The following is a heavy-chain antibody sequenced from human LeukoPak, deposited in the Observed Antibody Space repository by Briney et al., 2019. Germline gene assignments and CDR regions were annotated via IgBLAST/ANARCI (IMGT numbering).Heavy chain of an antibody. CDR1: GGSISSYY. Sequence: PSETLSLTCTVSGGSISSYYWSWIRQPAGKGLEWIGLIYTSGSTNYNPSLKSRVTMSVDTSKNQFSLKLSSVTAADTAVYYCARGHGYSSGWYEPYYYGMDVWGQGTTVTVSS. V-gene: IGHV4-4*07. CDR3: ARGHGYSSGWYEPYYYGMDV. D-gene: IGHD6-19*01. J-gene: IGHJ6*02. CDR2: IYTSGST.